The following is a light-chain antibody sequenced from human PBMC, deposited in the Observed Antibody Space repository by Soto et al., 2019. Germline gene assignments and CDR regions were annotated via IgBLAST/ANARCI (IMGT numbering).Light chain of an antibody. CDR2: DAS. Sequence: DIQMTQSPSTLSASVGERVTITCRASQSISPWLAWYQQKPGKAPRLLIYDASTLENGVPSRFSGSGSGTEFTLTISSLQPDDFATYYCQQYASSASSTFGQGTKLEIK. CDR1: QSISPW. V-gene: IGKV1-5*01. CDR3: QQYASSASST. J-gene: IGKJ2*02.